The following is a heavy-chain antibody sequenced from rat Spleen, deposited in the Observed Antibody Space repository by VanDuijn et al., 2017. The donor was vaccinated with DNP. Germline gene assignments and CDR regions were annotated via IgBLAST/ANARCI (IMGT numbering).Heavy chain of an antibody. CDR2: MSSGGST. J-gene: IGHJ2*01. CDR3: ARDGQLDYLDY. V-gene: IGHV2-6*01. Sequence: QVQLKESGPGLVQPSQTLSLTCTVSGFSLTSYTVSWVSQPPGKGLEWIASMSSGGSTDYNSALKSRLSISRDTSKSQVFLEVNRLQSEDTATYYCARDGQLDYLDYWGQGVMVTVAS. D-gene: IGHD1-1*01. CDR1: GFSLTSYT.